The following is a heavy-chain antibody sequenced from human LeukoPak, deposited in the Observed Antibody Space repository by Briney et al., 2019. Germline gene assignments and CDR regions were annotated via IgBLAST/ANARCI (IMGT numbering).Heavy chain of an antibody. V-gene: IGHV4-4*07. D-gene: IGHD3-22*01. Sequence: SETLSLTCTDSGVSISSYYWSWIRQPAGKGLEWIGRIYTGGSTNYNPSLKSRVTMSVDTSKNQFSLKLSSVTAADTAVYYCARGRNYYDSSGYYYESAFDIWGQGTMVTVSS. CDR2: IYTGGST. J-gene: IGHJ3*02. CDR1: GVSISSYY. CDR3: ARGRNYYDSSGYYYESAFDI.